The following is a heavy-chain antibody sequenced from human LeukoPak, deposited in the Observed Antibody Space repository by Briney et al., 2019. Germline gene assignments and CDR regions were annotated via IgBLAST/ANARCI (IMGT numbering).Heavy chain of an antibody. V-gene: IGHV3-11*04. CDR3: ARERYQGETNWFDP. J-gene: IGHJ5*02. Sequence: GESLRLSCAASGFTFSDYYMSWIRQAPGKGLEWVSYISSSGSTIYYADSVKGRFTISRDNAKNSLYLQMNSLRAEDTAVYYCARERYQGETNWFDPWGQGTLVTVSS. D-gene: IGHD1-14*01. CDR2: ISSSGSTI. CDR1: GFTFSDYY.